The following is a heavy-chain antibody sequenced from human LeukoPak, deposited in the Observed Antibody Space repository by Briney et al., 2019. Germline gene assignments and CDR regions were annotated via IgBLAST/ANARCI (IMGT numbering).Heavy chain of an antibody. CDR3: ARHYGSTEPDAFDI. V-gene: IGHV1-2*02. CDR2: INPKTGGT. J-gene: IGHJ3*02. CDR1: GYTFTDYY. D-gene: IGHD3-10*01. Sequence: ASVKVSCKASGYTFTDYYLHWVRQAPGQGLEWRGWINPKTGGTSYAQSFQGRVTMTRDTSISTAYMELNRLRSDDTAVYYCARHYGSTEPDAFDIWGQGTMVTVSS.